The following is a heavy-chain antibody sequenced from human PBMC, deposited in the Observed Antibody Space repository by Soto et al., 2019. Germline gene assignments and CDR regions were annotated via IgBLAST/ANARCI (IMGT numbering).Heavy chain of an antibody. D-gene: IGHD5-12*01. CDR1: GYSFTSYW. CDR2: IYAGDSDT. CDR3: ARLSRDGYNSIDY. V-gene: IGHV5-51*01. Sequence: PGESLKISCKGSGYSFTSYWIGWVRQMPGKGLEWMGIIYAGDSDTRYSPSFQGHVIFSADKSINTAYLQWSSLKASDTAIYYCARLSRDGYNSIDYWGQGTLVTVSS. J-gene: IGHJ4*02.